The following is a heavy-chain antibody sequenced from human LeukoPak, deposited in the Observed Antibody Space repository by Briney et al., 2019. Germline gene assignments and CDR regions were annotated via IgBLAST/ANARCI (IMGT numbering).Heavy chain of an antibody. V-gene: IGHV1-69*13. CDR2: IIPIFGTA. D-gene: IGHD6-13*01. CDR1: GGTFSSYA. Sequence: GASVKVSCKASGGTFSSYAISWVRQAPGQGLEWMGGIIPIFGTANYAQKFQGRVTITADESTSTAYMELSSLRSEDTAVYYCAREYSSSWKLARGAFDIWGQGTMVTVSS. J-gene: IGHJ3*02. CDR3: AREYSSSWKLARGAFDI.